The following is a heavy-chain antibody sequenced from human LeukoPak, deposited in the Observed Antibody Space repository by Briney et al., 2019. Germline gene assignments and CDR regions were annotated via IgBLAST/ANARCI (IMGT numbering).Heavy chain of an antibody. CDR2: VYYRWST. J-gene: IGHJ3*02. CDR3: ARWGIPEYYYDSSGLRLGAFDI. Sequence: SEPLSLTCTVSGGSISSYYWRWLRQPPGRGREWVECVYYRWSTNYHHSLQSRVTISVDTSNNQYSLQLTSVSAPRTDGYYCARWGIPEYYYDSSGLRLGAFDIWGQGTMVTVSS. D-gene: IGHD3-22*01. CDR1: GGSISSYY. V-gene: IGHV4-59*01.